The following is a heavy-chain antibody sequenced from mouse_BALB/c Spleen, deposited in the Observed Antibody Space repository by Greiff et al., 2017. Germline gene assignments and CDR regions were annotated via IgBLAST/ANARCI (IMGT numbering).Heavy chain of an antibody. Sequence: EVKLVESGPELVKPGASVKISCKASGYTFTDYNMHWVKQSHGKSLEWIGYIYPYNGGTGYNQKFKSKATLTVDNSSSTAYMELRSLTSEDSAVYYCAKKDLRLDAMDYWGQGTSVTVSS. V-gene: IGHV1S29*02. D-gene: IGHD1-2*01. CDR1: GYTFTDYN. CDR3: AKKDLRLDAMDY. CDR2: IYPYNGGT. J-gene: IGHJ4*01.